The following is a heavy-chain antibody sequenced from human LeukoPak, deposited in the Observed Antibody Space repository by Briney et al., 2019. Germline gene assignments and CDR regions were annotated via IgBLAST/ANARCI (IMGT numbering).Heavy chain of an antibody. V-gene: IGHV3-64*01. CDR2: ISSNGGST. CDR1: GFTFSNYG. D-gene: IGHD6-19*01. Sequence: PGGSLRLSCAASGFTFSNYGMHWVRQAPGKGLEYVSAISSNGGSTYYANSVKGRFTISRDNSKNTLYLQMGSLRAEDMAVYYCASSPVGHSSDWPYYFDYWGQGTLVTVSS. CDR3: ASSPVGHSSDWPYYFDY. J-gene: IGHJ4*02.